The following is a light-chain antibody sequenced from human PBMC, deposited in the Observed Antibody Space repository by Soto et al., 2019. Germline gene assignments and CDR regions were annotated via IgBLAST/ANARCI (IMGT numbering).Light chain of an antibody. J-gene: IGKJ4*01. CDR3: QQYDSYSLT. Sequence: DGPLTQAGSTVSVSEKERDKITCGASQSINNLLAWYQQKPGKAPKFLIYDVSTLESGVPSRFSGSGSGTEFTLTISSLQPEDFATYYCQQYDSYSLTFGGGTKVDI. CDR2: DVS. CDR1: QSINNL. V-gene: IGKV1-5*01.